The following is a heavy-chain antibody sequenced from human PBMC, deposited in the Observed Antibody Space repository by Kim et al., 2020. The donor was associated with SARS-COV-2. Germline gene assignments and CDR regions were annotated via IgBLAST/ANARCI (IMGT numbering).Heavy chain of an antibody. Sequence: SETLSLTCAVYGGSFSGYYWSWIRQPPGKGLEWIGEINHSGSTNYNPSLKSRVTISVDTSKNQFSLKLSSVTAADTAVYYCARAVIYYGSGSYYSYYFD. V-gene: IGHV4-34*01. J-gene: IGHJ4*01. CDR2: INHSGST. D-gene: IGHD3-10*01. CDR1: GGSFSGYY. CDR3: ARAVIYYGSGSYYSYYFD.